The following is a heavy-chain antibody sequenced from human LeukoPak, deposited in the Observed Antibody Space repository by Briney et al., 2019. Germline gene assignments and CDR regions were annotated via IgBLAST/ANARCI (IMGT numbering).Heavy chain of an antibody. D-gene: IGHD3-3*01. Sequence: SETLSLTCTVSGGSVSSSGHYWGWIRQPPEKGLEWIGTIYYTGSTYYSPSLESRVTISVDTSRNQFSLELSSVTAADTAVYYCARGVLRFPLSHFDFWGQGPLVPVSS. CDR2: IYYTGST. V-gene: IGHV4-39*01. CDR1: GGSVSSSGHY. CDR3: ARGVLRFPLSHFDF. J-gene: IGHJ4*02.